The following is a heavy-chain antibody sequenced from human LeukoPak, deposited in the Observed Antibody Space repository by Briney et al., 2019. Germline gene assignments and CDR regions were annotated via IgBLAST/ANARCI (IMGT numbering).Heavy chain of an antibody. CDR3: AREDYGDYRVDY. Sequence: GGSLRLSCAASGFTFSSYGMHWVRQAPGKGRKWVAVIWYDGSNKYYADSVKGRFTISRDNSKNTLYLRMNSLRAEDTAVYYCAREDYGDYRVDYWGQGTLVTVSS. J-gene: IGHJ4*02. D-gene: IGHD4-17*01. V-gene: IGHV3-33*01. CDR1: GFTFSSYG. CDR2: IWYDGSNK.